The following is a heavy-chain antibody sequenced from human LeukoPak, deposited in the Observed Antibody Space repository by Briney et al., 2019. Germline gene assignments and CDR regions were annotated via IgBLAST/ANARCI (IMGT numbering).Heavy chain of an antibody. J-gene: IGHJ4*02. CDR2: ISTSTSYI. CDR1: GFTFSSYS. CDR3: ARAEYSGY. D-gene: IGHD2-15*01. Sequence: GVSLRLSCAASGFTFSSYSMNWVRQAPGKGLEWVSSISTSTSYIYYADSVKGRFTISRDNAKNSLYLQMNSLRAGDTAMYYCARAEYSGYWGQGTLVTVSS. V-gene: IGHV3-21*01.